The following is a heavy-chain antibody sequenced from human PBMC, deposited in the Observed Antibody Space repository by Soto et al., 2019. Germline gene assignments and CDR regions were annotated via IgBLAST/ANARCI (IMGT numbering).Heavy chain of an antibody. CDR1: GYTLTELS. Sequence: ASVKLSCKVSGYTLTELSMHWVRQAPGKGLEWMGGFDADDGNTNYSQKFQGRVTITRDTSASTAYMELSSLRSEDTAVYYCARDPGYSYAYNWGQGTLVTVSS. CDR3: ARDPGYSYAYN. CDR2: FDADDGNT. J-gene: IGHJ4*02. V-gene: IGHV1-24*01. D-gene: IGHD5-18*01.